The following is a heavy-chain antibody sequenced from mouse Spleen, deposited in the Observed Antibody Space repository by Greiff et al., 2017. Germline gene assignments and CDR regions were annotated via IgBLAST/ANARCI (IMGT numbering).Heavy chain of an antibody. Sequence: VQLQESGPELVRPGASVKMSCKASGYTFTTYWMHAVKQRPGQGLEWIGMIDPSNSETRLNQKFKDKATLNVDKSSNTAYMQLSSLTSEDSAVYYCARSGYGNYGYYVAYWRQGTTRTVSS. J-gene: IGHJ2*01. V-gene: IGHV1S127*01. CDR2: IDPSNSET. CDR3: ARSGYGNYGYYVAY. CDR1: GYTFTTYW. D-gene: IGHD2-10*02.